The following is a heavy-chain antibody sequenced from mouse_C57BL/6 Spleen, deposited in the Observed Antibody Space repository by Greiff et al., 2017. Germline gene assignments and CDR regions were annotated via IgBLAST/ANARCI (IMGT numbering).Heavy chain of an antibody. CDR2: ISYDGSN. V-gene: IGHV3-6*01. D-gene: IGHD1-1*01. CDR1: GYSITSGYY. Sequence: VQLQQSGPGLVKPSQSLSLSCSVTGYSITSGYYWNWIRQFPGNKLEWMGYISYDGSNNYNPSLKNRISITRDTSKNQSFLKLNSVTTDDTATYYCARHGSSSYWYFDVWGTGTTVTVSS. CDR3: ARHGSSSYWYFDV. J-gene: IGHJ1*03.